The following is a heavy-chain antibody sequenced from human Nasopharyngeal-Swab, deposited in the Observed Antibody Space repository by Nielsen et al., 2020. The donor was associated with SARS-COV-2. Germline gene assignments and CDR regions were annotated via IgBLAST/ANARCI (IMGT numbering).Heavy chain of an antibody. Sequence: GGSLRLSCAGSGFPFDDYAIHWVRQAPGKGLEWVSGISWNSGSIGYADSVKGRFTISRDNAKNSLYLQMDSLRADDTALYYCAKDRPVGAAIWGYSFDYWGPGTLVTVSS. V-gene: IGHV3-9*01. D-gene: IGHD1-26*01. J-gene: IGHJ4*02. CDR1: GFPFDDYA. CDR3: AKDRPVGAAIWGYSFDY. CDR2: ISWNSGSI.